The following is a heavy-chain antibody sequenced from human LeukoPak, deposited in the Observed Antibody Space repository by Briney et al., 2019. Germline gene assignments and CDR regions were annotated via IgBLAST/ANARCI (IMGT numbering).Heavy chain of an antibody. J-gene: IGHJ4*02. D-gene: IGHD5-12*01. CDR1: GFTFSTSS. Sequence: SVKVSCKASGFTFSTSSITWVRQAPGQGLEWMGAIIPVFGTPNYARKFQGRVTITADECSSTAYLELSSLTSEDTAVFYCARGGGYSGYDYFDVWGQGTLITVSS. CDR2: IIPVFGTP. V-gene: IGHV1-69*13. CDR3: ARGGGYSGYDYFDV.